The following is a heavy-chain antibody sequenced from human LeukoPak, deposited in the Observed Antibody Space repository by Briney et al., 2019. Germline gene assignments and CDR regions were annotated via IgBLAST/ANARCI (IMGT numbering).Heavy chain of an antibody. CDR1: GFTFSSHS. D-gene: IGHD1-1*01. V-gene: IGHV3-21*05. J-gene: IGHJ4*02. Sequence: GRSLRLSCEASGFTFSSHSLHWVRQAPGKGLEWISYISISSTYTHYADSVKGRFTISRDNAKNSLYLQMNSLRAEDTAVYYCARTSGLERQLYFDYWGQGTLVTVSS. CDR2: ISISSTYT. CDR3: ARTSGLERQLYFDY.